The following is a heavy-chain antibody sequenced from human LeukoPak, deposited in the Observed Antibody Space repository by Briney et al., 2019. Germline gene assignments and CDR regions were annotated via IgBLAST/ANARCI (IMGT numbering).Heavy chain of an antibody. CDR3: ARGGIVVVPAACDY. CDR2: INHSGST. V-gene: IGHV4-34*01. CDR1: GGSFSGYY. J-gene: IGHJ4*02. Sequence: SGTLSLTCAVYGGSFSGYYWSWIRQPPGKGLEWIGEINHSGSTNYNPSLKSRVTISVDTSKNQFSLKLSSVTAADTAVYYCARGGIVVVPAACDYWGQGTLVTVSS. D-gene: IGHD2-2*01.